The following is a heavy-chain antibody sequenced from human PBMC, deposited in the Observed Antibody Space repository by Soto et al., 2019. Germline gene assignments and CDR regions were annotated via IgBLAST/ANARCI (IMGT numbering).Heavy chain of an antibody. CDR2: IYYSGST. Sequence: SETLSLTCTVSGGSISSYYWSWIRQPPGKGLEWIGYIYYSGSTNYNPSLKSRVTISVDTSKNQFSLKLSSVTAADTAVYYCARAGYFTMVRGSSVDVWGKGTTVTVSS. J-gene: IGHJ6*04. D-gene: IGHD3-10*01. CDR3: ARAGYFTMVRGSSVDV. CDR1: GGSISSYY. V-gene: IGHV4-59*01.